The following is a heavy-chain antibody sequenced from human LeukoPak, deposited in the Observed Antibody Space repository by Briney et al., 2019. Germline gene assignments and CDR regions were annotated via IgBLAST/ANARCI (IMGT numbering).Heavy chain of an antibody. D-gene: IGHD6-13*01. CDR2: IYYSGST. CDR3: ARAGYSSSWYDFWFDP. CDR1: GGSTSSSSYY. Sequence: SETLSVTCTVSGGSTSSSSYYWGWIRQPPGKGLEWIGYIYYSGSTNYNPSLKSRVTISVDTSKNQLSLKLSSVTAADTAVYYCARAGYSSSWYDFWFDPWGQGTLVTVSS. J-gene: IGHJ5*02. V-gene: IGHV4-61*05.